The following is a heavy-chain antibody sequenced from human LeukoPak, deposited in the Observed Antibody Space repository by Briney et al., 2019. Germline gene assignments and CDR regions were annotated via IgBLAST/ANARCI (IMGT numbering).Heavy chain of an antibody. CDR2: IWYDGSNK. CDR1: GFTFSSYG. CDR3: AREINHYRDV. J-gene: IGHJ6*03. Sequence: GGSLRLSCAASGFTFSSYGMNWVRQAPGKGLEWVAVIWYDGSNKYYADSVKGRFTISRDNSKHTLYLPMNSLRAEDTGVYYCAREINHYRDVWGKGTTVTVYS. D-gene: IGHD1-14*01. V-gene: IGHV3-33*01.